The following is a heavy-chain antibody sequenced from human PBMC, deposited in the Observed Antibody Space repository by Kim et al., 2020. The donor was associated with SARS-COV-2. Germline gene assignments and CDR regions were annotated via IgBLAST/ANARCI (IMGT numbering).Heavy chain of an antibody. V-gene: IGHV4-34*01. CDR3: ARADGYSSGWYSR. CDR2: VNHSGNT. J-gene: IGHJ4*02. Sequence: SETLSLTCAVYGGSFSGYYWSWIRQPPGQGLEWIGEVNHSGNTKYNPSLKSRVTISEATSKNQFSLTLSSVTAADTAVYYCARADGYSSGWYSRWGQGTL. CDR1: GGSFSGYY. D-gene: IGHD6-19*01.